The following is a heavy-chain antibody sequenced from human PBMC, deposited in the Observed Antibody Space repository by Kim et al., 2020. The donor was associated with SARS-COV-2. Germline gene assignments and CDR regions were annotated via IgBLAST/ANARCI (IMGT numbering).Heavy chain of an antibody. J-gene: IGHJ4*02. V-gene: IGHV4-39*07. D-gene: IGHD6-13*01. Sequence: NPSLKSRVTISVDTSKNQFSLKLVSVTAADTAVYYGARDRVGAAAGTWHGWGQGTLVTVSS. CDR3: ARDRVGAAAGTWHG.